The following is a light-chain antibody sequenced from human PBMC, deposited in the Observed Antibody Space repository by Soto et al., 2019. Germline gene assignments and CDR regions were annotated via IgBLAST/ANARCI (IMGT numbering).Light chain of an antibody. CDR1: SSDVGGYNY. J-gene: IGLJ1*01. V-gene: IGLV2-8*01. CDR2: DVN. CDR3: ISYAYSSSVCPYV. Sequence: QSALAQPPSASGSPGQSVTISCTGTSSDVGGYNYVSWYQHHPGKAPKLMIYDVNKRPSGVPDRFSGSKSGNTASLTVSGLQAEDEADYYCISYAYSSSVCPYVFGTGTKVSVL.